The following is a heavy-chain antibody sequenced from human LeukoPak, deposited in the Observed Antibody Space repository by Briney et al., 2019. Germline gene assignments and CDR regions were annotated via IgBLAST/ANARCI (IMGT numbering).Heavy chain of an antibody. CDR3: AKARRAWSGSDFDY. V-gene: IGHV3-23*01. Sequence: PGGSLRLSCAASGFTFSSYAMSWVRQAPGKGLEWVSAISGSGGSTYYADSVKGRFTISRDNSKNTLYLQMDSLRAEDTAVYYCAKARRAWSGSDFDYWGQGTLVTVSS. D-gene: IGHD3-3*01. J-gene: IGHJ4*02. CDR1: GFTFSSYA. CDR2: ISGSGGST.